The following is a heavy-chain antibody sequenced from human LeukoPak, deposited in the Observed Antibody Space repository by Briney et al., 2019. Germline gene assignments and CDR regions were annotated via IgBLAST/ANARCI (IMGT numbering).Heavy chain of an antibody. CDR3: ARENMVRGVEPDY. J-gene: IGHJ4*02. Sequence: PSETLSLTCAVSGYSISSGYYWGWIRQPPGRGLEWIGSIYHSGSTYYNPSLKSRVTISVDTSKNQFSLKLSSVTAADTAVYYCARENMVRGVEPDYWGQGTLVTVSS. CDR2: IYHSGST. V-gene: IGHV4-38-2*02. CDR1: GYSISSGYY. D-gene: IGHD3-10*01.